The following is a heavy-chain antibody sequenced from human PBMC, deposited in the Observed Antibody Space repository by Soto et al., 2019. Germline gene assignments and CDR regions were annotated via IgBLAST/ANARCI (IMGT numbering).Heavy chain of an antibody. J-gene: IGHJ4*02. Sequence: SGPTLVNPTHTLTLTCTFSGFSLSTSGVAVGWIRQAPRKAPEWLAFIFWDDDKRYSPSLENRLTITKDTSKNQVVLTMTNMDPVDKATYYCARIFDFWSGYYSSYWGRGTLVTVSS. V-gene: IGHV2-5*02. CDR2: IFWDDDK. CDR1: GFSLSTSGVA. CDR3: ARIFDFWSGYYSSY. D-gene: IGHD3-3*01.